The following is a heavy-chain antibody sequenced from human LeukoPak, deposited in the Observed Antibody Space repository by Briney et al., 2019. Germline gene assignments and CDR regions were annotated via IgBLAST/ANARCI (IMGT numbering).Heavy chain of an antibody. D-gene: IGHD6-19*01. V-gene: IGHV3-23*01. CDR3: ANRHPTGQWLVDY. J-gene: IGHJ4*02. Sequence: GGSLRLSCAACGFTFSSYGMHLVRQAPGKGLEWVSAISGSGGSTYYADSVKGRFTISRDNSKNTLYLQMNSLRAEDTAVYYCANRHPTGQWLVDYWGQGTLVTVSS. CDR2: ISGSGGST. CDR1: GFTFSSYG.